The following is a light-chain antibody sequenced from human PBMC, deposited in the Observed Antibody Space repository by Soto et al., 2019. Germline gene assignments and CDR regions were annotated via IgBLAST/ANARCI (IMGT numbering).Light chain of an antibody. CDR1: SSNIGSYT. Sequence: QSVLTQPPSASGTPGQRVTISCSGSSSNIGSYTVNWYHQLPGMAPKLLIYNNDQRPSGVPDRFSGPKSGTSASLAISGLQSEDEADYFCAVWDDNLNGLYVFGTGTKVTVL. CDR3: AVWDDNLNGLYV. CDR2: NND. V-gene: IGLV1-44*01. J-gene: IGLJ1*01.